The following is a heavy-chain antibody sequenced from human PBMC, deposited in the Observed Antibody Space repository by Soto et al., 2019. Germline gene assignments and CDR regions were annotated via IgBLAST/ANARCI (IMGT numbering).Heavy chain of an antibody. CDR1: GFTFGDYA. D-gene: IGHD3-10*01. V-gene: IGHV3-49*03. Sequence: GGSLRLSCTASGFTFGDYAMSWFRQAPGKGLEWVGFIRSKAYGGTTEYAASVKGRFTISRDDSKSIAYLQMNSLKTEDTAVYYCTRVVLWFGELIDYWGQGTLVTVSS. J-gene: IGHJ4*02. CDR2: IRSKAYGGTT. CDR3: TRVVLWFGELIDY.